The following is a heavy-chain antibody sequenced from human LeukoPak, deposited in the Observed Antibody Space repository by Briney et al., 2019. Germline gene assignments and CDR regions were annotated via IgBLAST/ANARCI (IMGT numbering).Heavy chain of an antibody. V-gene: IGHV3-23*01. CDR2: ISANGGTT. CDR1: GITFSNYA. CDR3: ATAGFSPATYVSNLDGFHI. J-gene: IGHJ3*02. Sequence: GGSLRLSCAASGITFSNYAMSWVRQAPGKGLVWVSSISANGGTTYYTDSVKGRFTISRDYSKKMLYLQMNSLRAEDTAVYYCATAGFSPATYVSNLDGFHIWGQGTMVTVSS. D-gene: IGHD2-21*01.